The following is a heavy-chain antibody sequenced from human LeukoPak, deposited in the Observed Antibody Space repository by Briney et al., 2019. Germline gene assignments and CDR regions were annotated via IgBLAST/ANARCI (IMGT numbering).Heavy chain of an antibody. Sequence: PGGSLRLSCAASGFTFSGSAMHWVRQASGKGLEWVGRIRSKANSYATAYAASVKGRFTISRDDSKSTAYLQMNSLKTEDTAVYYCTRCGGDCYSSDSWGQGTLVTVSS. CDR2: IRSKANSYAT. CDR3: TRCGGDCYSSDS. CDR1: GFTFSGSA. V-gene: IGHV3-73*01. J-gene: IGHJ4*02. D-gene: IGHD2-21*02.